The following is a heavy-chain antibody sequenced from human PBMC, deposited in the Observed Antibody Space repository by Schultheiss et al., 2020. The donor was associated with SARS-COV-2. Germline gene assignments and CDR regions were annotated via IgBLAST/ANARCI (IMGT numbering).Heavy chain of an antibody. D-gene: IGHD6-19*01. CDR1: GGSISSHY. CDR3: ARAGWGSGWYYFDY. CDR2: IYYSGST. Sequence: SETLSLTCTVSGGSISSHYWSWIRQPPGKGLEWIGYIYYSGSTNYNPSLKSRVTISLDTSNSQFSLHLKSVTAADTAVYYCARAGWGSGWYYFDYWGQGTLVTVSS. V-gene: IGHV4-59*11. J-gene: IGHJ4*02.